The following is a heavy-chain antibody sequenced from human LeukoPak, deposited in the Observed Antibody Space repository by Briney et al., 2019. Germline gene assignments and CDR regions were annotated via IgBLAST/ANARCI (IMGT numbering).Heavy chain of an antibody. V-gene: IGHV4-59*01. D-gene: IGHD3-22*01. CDR1: GGSISSYY. CDR2: IYYSGST. J-gene: IGHJ4*02. CDR3: AVDSSGYYFDY. Sequence: PSETLSLTCTVSGGSISSYYWSWIRQPPGKGLEWIGYIYYSGSTNYNPSLKSRVTTSVDTSKNQFSLKLSSVTAADTAVYYCAVDSSGYYFDYWGQGTLVTVSS.